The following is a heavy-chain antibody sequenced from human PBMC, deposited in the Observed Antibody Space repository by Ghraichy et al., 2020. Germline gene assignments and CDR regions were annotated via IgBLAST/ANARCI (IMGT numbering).Heavy chain of an antibody. D-gene: IGHD3-10*01. V-gene: IGHV3-23*01. Sequence: GGSLRLSCAASGFTFSSYAMSWVRQAPGKGLEWVSAISGSGGSTYYADSVKGRFTISRDNSKNTLYPQMNSLRAEDTAVYYCAKDRYQSGRKEDAFDIWGQGTMVTVSS. CDR2: ISGSGGST. CDR3: AKDRYQSGRKEDAFDI. J-gene: IGHJ3*02. CDR1: GFTFSSYA.